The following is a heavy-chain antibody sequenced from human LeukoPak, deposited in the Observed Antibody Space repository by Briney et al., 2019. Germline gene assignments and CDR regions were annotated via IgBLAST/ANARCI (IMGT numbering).Heavy chain of an antibody. V-gene: IGHV3-74*01. Sequence: HPGGSLRLSCAASGFTFSNHWMHWVRQAPGKGLVWVSRLGGNGRSPAYADSVKGRFTISRDNARNTLYLQMNSLGAEDTAVYYCAKTKYYDNSGYTYFDYWGQGTLVTVSS. J-gene: IGHJ4*02. CDR3: AKTKYYDNSGYTYFDY. D-gene: IGHD3-22*01. CDR2: LGGNGRSP. CDR1: GFTFSNHW.